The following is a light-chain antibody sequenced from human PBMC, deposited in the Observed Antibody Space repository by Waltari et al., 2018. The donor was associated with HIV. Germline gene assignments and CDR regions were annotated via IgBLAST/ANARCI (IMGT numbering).Light chain of an antibody. J-gene: IGLJ2*01. CDR1: SSNIGSNT. CDR2: SNN. V-gene: IGLV1-44*01. Sequence: QSVLTQPPSPSGPPGQRVTISCSGSSSNIGSNTVNWYQQLPGTAPKILIYSNNQRPSGVPDRFSGSKSGTSASLAISGLQSEDEADYYCAAWDDSLKGVVFGGGTKLTVL. CDR3: AAWDDSLKGVV.